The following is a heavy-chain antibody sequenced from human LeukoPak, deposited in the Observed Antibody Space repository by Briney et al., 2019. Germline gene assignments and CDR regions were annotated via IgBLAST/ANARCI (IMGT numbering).Heavy chain of an antibody. CDR3: ARLRWFPRASNDAFDI. V-gene: IGHV4-59*01. CDR1: GGSISNYY. J-gene: IGHJ3*02. CDR2: IYYSGST. D-gene: IGHD4-23*01. Sequence: SETLSLTCIVSGGSISNYYWSWIRQPPGKGLEWIGYIYYSGSTNYNPSLKSRVTMSVDTSKNQFSLRLNSVTAADTAVYYCARLRWFPRASNDAFDIWGQGTMVTVSS.